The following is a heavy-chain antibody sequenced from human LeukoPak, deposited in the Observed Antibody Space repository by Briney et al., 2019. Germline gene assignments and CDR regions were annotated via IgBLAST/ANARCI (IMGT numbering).Heavy chain of an antibody. V-gene: IGHV4-34*01. CDR1: GGSFSGYY. CDR3: ARDSGWYVDY. D-gene: IGHD6-19*01. J-gene: IGHJ4*02. Sequence: NPSETLSLTCAVYGGSFSGYYWSRIRQPPGKGLEWIGEINHSGSTNYNPSLKSRVTISIDTSKNQVSLKLSSVTAADTAVYYCARDSGWYVDYWGQGTLVTVSS. CDR2: INHSGST.